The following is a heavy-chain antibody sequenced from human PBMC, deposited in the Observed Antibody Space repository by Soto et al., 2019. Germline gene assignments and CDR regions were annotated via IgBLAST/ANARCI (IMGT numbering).Heavy chain of an antibody. CDR2: ILYDGSNK. J-gene: IGHJ4*02. V-gene: IGHV3-33*01. CDR3: AGGPKGDVSGYLDS. Sequence: QVQLVESGGGVVQPGKSLRLSCAASGFIFSNYGIHWVRQAPGKGLEWVAVILYDGSNKYYADSVKGRFTISRDNSKNTLYLQMNNLRAEDTAVFYCAGGPKGDVSGYLDSWGQGTLVTVSS. CDR1: GFIFSNYG. D-gene: IGHD2-21*02.